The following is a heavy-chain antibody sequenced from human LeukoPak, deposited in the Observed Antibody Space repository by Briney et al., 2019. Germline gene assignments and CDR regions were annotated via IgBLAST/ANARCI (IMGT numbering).Heavy chain of an antibody. CDR3: ARHEGSGSYFAY. D-gene: IGHD1-26*01. CDR2: ISPDDSEI. V-gene: IGHV5-51*01. Sequence: GAALETSFKGSGSRFTTYWIAWGRPMPGRGVGWRGIISPDDSEIRYCPSFRGQVTISADKSTSTAYLQWSRVKASETAIYYCARHEGSGSYFAYWGQGTLVTVSS. J-gene: IGHJ4*02. CDR1: GSRFTTYW.